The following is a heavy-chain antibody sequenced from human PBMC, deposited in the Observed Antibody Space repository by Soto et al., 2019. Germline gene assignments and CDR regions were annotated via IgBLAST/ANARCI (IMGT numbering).Heavy chain of an antibody. Sequence: QVQLVESGGGVVQPGRSLRLSFAASGFTFSRYGMHWVRQAPGKGLEWVTIKSYVGRDKNYADSVKGRFTISRDNPKNTLYLQMNSLRAEDTAVYYCAKDVGYYDSPGYWGQGTLVTVSS. CDR1: GFTFSRYG. V-gene: IGHV3-30*18. J-gene: IGHJ4*02. CDR3: AKDVGYYDSPGY. CDR2: KSYVGRDK. D-gene: IGHD3-22*01.